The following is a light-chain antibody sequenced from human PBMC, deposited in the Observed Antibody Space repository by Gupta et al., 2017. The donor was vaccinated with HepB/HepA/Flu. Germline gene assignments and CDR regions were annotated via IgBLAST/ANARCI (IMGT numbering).Light chain of an antibody. J-gene: IGKJ4*02. CDR2: GAS. Sequence: EIVLTQSPGTLSLSPGERATLSCRASQSVSNSFLAWYQQKAGQAPRLLIYGASTRAAGIPTRFSGSGSGTEFTLTISRLEPEDFAVYYCQQDGSSPLTFGGGTTVEIK. CDR1: QSVSNSF. CDR3: QQDGSSPLT. V-gene: IGKV3-20*01.